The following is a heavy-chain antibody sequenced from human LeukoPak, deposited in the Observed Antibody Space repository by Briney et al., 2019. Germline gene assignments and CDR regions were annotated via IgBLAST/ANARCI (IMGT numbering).Heavy chain of an antibody. J-gene: IGHJ4*02. CDR3: ARHLATAATAFDS. CDR1: GGSISSYY. Sequence: SETLSLTCTVSGGSISSYYWSWIRQPPGKGLEWIGYIYYTGGTNYNPSLKSRVTISVDTSKNQLSLNLSSVTAADTAVYFCARHLATAATAFDSWGQGTLVTVSS. CDR2: IYYTGGT. V-gene: IGHV4-59*08. D-gene: IGHD6-13*01.